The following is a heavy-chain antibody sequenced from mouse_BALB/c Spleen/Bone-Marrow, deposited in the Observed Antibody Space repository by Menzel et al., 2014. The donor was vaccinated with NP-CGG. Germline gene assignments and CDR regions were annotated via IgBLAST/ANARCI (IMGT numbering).Heavy chain of an antibody. CDR1: GFNIKDTY. CDR2: IDPANGNT. Sequence: VRLQQPGAELVKPGASVKLSCTASGFNIKDTYMHWVKQRPEQGLEWIGRIDPANGNTKYDPKFQGKATITADTSSNTAYLQLSSLTSEDTAVYYCASYYYGSSSFAYWGQGTMVTVSA. J-gene: IGHJ3*01. V-gene: IGHV14-3*02. D-gene: IGHD1-1*01. CDR3: ASYYYGSSSFAY.